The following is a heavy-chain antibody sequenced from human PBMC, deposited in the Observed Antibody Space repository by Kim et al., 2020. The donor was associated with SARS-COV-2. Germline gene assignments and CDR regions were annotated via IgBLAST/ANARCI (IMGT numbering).Heavy chain of an antibody. CDR3: ASPGDNVDYCRSTSCYVWGAWGMYV. V-gene: IGHV1-69*13. Sequence: SVKVSCKASGGTFSSYAISWVRQAPGQGLEWMGGIIPIFGTANYAQKFQGRVTITADESTSTAYMELRSLRSEDTAVYYCASPGDNVDYCRSTSCYVWGAWGMYVWGQGTTVTVSS. CDR2: IIPIFGTA. CDR1: GGTFSSYA. D-gene: IGHD2-2*01. J-gene: IGHJ6*02.